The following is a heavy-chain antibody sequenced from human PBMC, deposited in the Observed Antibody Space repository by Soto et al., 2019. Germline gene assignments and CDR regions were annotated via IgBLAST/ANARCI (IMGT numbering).Heavy chain of an antibody. CDR2: ISAYNGNT. D-gene: IGHD6-19*01. CDR1: GYTFTSYG. V-gene: IGHV1-18*01. CDR3: ARDTSGWYLYYYYGMDV. Sequence: QVQLLPSGAEVKKPGASVKVSCKASGYTFTSYGISWVRQAPGQGLEWMGWISAYNGNTNYAQKLQGRVTMTTDTSTSTAYMELRSLRSDDTAVYYCARDTSGWYLYYYYGMDVWGQGTTVTVSS. J-gene: IGHJ6*02.